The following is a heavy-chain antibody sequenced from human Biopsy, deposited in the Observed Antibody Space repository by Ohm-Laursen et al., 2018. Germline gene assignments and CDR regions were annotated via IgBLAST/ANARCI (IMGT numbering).Heavy chain of an antibody. J-gene: IGHJ4*02. CDR2: VYYSGST. CDR3: ARHSLDDFWSGAHYYFDY. Sequence: SETLSLTCSVSGGSISSRNHYWGWLRQPPGKGLEWIGHVYYSGSTFYNSSLESRVTVSVDTSKNQFHLRLTSMSASDTVVYYCARHSLDDFWSGAHYYFDYWGLGTLVTVSS. V-gene: IGHV4-39*01. CDR1: GGSISSRNHY. D-gene: IGHD3-3*01.